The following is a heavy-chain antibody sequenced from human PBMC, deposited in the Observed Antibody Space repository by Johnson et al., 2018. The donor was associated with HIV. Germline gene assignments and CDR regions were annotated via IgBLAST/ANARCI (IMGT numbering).Heavy chain of an antibody. CDR1: GLSFSNFG. D-gene: IGHD2-8*01. Sequence: QEKLVESGGGVVQPGKSLTLSCVGSGLSFSNFGIHWVRQAPGKGPEWVALISYDGSNKYYADSVKGRFTISRDNSKNTLYLQINSLRAEDTAVYYCATRDPTYRPGVFDIWGQGTMVTV. CDR3: ATRDPTYRPGVFDI. V-gene: IGHV3-30*03. J-gene: IGHJ3*02. CDR2: ISYDGSNK.